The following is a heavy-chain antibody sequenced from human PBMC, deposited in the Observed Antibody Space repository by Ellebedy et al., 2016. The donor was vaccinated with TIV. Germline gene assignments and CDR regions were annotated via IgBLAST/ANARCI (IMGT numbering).Heavy chain of an antibody. CDR1: GFTFSSYS. CDR3: ARLGVIAAAGASDY. D-gene: IGHD6-13*01. Sequence: GESLKISCAASGFTFSSYSINWVRQAPGKGPEWVSYISYSGDIMYYADSVKGRFTTSRDNAGNSLYLQMNSLRAEDTAVYYCARLGVIAAAGASDYWGQGTLVIVSS. CDR2: ISYSGDIM. J-gene: IGHJ4*02. V-gene: IGHV3-48*04.